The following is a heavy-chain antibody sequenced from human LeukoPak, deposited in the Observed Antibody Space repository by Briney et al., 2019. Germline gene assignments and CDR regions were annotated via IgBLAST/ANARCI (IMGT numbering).Heavy chain of an antibody. Sequence: PGGSLRLSCAASGFSFSSYYMNWVRQAPGKGLEWVSSISPSSSLIYYADSLKGRFTISRDNANNSVHLQMYSLRAEDTAVYYCVRGDPRSARLDPWGQGTLVTVSS. CDR3: VRGDPRSARLDP. CDR1: GFSFSSYY. J-gene: IGHJ5*02. V-gene: IGHV3-21*01. CDR2: ISPSSSLI. D-gene: IGHD6-25*01.